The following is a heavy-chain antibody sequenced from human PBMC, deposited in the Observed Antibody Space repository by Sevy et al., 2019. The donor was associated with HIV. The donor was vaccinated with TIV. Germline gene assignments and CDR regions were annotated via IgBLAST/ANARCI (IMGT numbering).Heavy chain of an antibody. CDR1: GYNLAKFS. Sequence: ASVKVSCKVSGYNLAKFSIHWVRQAPGKGLEWMTSFDPEDGDPEDGKTIYAQKLLGRVTMTEDTSTDTAYMELSSLRSYDTAVYYCATTKDYYDSSGYPFDYWGQGILVTVSS. J-gene: IGHJ4*02. CDR3: ATTKDYYDSSGYPFDY. CDR2: FDPEDGDPEDGKT. D-gene: IGHD3-22*01. V-gene: IGHV1-24*01.